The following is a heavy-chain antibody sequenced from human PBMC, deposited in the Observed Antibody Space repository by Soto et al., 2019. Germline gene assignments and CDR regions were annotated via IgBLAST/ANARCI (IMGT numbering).Heavy chain of an antibody. D-gene: IGHD3-22*01. Sequence: PGESLKISCQASGYTFIYFWVAWVRQVPGKGLEWIGVIYPGASDIRYSPSFEGHVTISADKSISTAYLQWSSLKASDTAMYYCARHGPRVYYDNSDYYYYGMDVWGQGTTVTVS. CDR1: GYTFIYFW. CDR3: ARHGPRVYYDNSDYYYYGMDV. V-gene: IGHV5-51*01. J-gene: IGHJ6*02. CDR2: IYPGASDI.